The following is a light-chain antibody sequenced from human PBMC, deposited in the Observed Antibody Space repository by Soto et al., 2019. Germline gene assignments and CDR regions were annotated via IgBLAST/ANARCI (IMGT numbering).Light chain of an antibody. CDR2: AAS. CDR1: QNINSN. V-gene: IGKV3-15*01. Sequence: IVMTQSPATLSLSLGERATLSCRASQNINSNLVWFQQRPGQAPRLLIYAASTRATGIPARFSGSGSGTEFTLTISSLQSEDFAVYYCQQYYTVWTFGQGTKMEI. J-gene: IGKJ1*01. CDR3: QQYYTVWT.